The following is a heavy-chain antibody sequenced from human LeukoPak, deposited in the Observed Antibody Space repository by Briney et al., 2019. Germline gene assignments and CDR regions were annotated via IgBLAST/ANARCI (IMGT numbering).Heavy chain of an antibody. Sequence: SDTLSLTCTVSGGSISSSYYWGWIRQPPGKGLEVIGGIYYSGSTYYNPSLKSRVTISVDTSKTQFSLKLRSVTAADTAVYYCARDRGVAEWGWYYYYYMDVWGKGTTVTVSS. CDR3: ARDRGVAEWGWYYYYYMDV. V-gene: IGHV4-39*07. CDR1: GGSISSSYY. D-gene: IGHD6-19*01. CDR2: IYYSGST. J-gene: IGHJ6*03.